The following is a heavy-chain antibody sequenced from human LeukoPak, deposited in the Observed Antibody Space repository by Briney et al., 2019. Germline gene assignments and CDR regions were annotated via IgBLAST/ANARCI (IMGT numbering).Heavy chain of an antibody. CDR2: IIPILGIA. V-gene: IGHV1-69*04. CDR1: GGTFSSYA. CDR3: VRDYSSIAVAGTVGY. Sequence: SSVKVSCKASGGTFSSYAISWVRQVPGQGLEWMGRIIPILGIANYAQKFQGRVTITADKSTSTAYMELSSLRSEDTAVYYCVRDYSSIAVAGTVGYWGQGTLVTVSS. J-gene: IGHJ4*02. D-gene: IGHD6-19*01.